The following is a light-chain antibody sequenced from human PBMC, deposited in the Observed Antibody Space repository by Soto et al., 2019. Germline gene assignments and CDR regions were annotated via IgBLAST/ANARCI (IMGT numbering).Light chain of an antibody. J-gene: IGKJ2*01. CDR2: AAS. V-gene: IGKV1-39*01. Sequence: DIQMTQSPCSLSASVGDRVTITCRASQSISSYLNWYQQKPGKAPKLLIYAASSLQSGVPSRFSGSGSGTDFTLTISSLQPEDFAAYYCQQSYSTPRTFGQGTKLEIK. CDR1: QSISSY. CDR3: QQSYSTPRT.